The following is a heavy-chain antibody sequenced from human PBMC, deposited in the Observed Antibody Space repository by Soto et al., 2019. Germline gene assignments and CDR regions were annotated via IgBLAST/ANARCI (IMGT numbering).Heavy chain of an antibody. V-gene: IGHV3-11*06. J-gene: IGHJ4*02. CDR3: ARQEATTVGYFDY. Sequence: PGGSLRLSCAASGFTFSDYYVSWIRQAPGKGLEWVSYISSSSSYTKFADSVKGRFTISRDNAKNSLYLQLNSLRAEDTAVYYCARQEATTVGYFDYWGQGTLVTVSS. D-gene: IGHD5-12*01. CDR2: ISSSSSYT. CDR1: GFTFSDYY.